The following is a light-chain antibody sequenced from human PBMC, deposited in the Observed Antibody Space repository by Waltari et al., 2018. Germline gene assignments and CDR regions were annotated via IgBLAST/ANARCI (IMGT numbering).Light chain of an antibody. J-gene: IGKJ2*03. Sequence: EIVLTQSPATLSLSPGERATLSCRASQSFSSSLAWYHQQPGQAPRLLIYGASSRATGIPDRFSGSGSGTDFTLTISSLEPEDFAVYYCQQYSNWPYSFGQGTKVEIK. CDR3: QQYSNWPYS. CDR2: GAS. CDR1: QSFSSS. V-gene: IGKV3D-20*02.